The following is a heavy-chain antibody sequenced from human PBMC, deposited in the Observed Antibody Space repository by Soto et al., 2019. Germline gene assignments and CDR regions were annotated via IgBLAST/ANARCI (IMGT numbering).Heavy chain of an antibody. D-gene: IGHD6-19*01. V-gene: IGHV3-7*03. CDR3: ARDGGGSGWFY. J-gene: IGHJ4*02. Sequence: VQLVESGGGLVQPGGSLRLSCAASGFSFSDYWMSWVRQAPGKGLEWVANINKDGGEKHYVDSVRGRFTISRDNAKNSLYLQMNSLRDEDTAVYYCARDGGGSGWFYWGLGTLVTVSS. CDR1: GFSFSDYW. CDR2: INKDGGEK.